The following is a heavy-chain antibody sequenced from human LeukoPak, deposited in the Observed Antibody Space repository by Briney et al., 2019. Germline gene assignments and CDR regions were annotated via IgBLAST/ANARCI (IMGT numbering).Heavy chain of an antibody. D-gene: IGHD3-22*01. J-gene: IGHJ4*02. CDR2: INHSGST. CDR3: ARGRYYDSSGYYSGY. Sequence: PSETLSLTCAVYGGSFSGYYWSWIRQPPGKGLEWIGEINHSGSTNYNPSLKSRVTISVDTSKNQFSLKLSSVTAADTAVYYCARGRYYDSSGYYSGYWGQGTLVTVSS. V-gene: IGHV4-34*01. CDR1: GGSFSGYY.